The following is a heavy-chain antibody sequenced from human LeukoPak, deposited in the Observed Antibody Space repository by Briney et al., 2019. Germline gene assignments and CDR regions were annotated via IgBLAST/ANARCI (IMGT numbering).Heavy chain of an antibody. CDR2: ITGIGLHT. Sequence: GGSLRLSCEASGFIFSTYGMSWVRQAPGKGFEWVSSITGIGLHTYYPDSVKGRFTISRDNSKNTVYLQMNSLQAEDTAVYYCAKAVRGPLTWGQGTLVTVSS. V-gene: IGHV3-23*01. CDR1: GFIFSTYG. D-gene: IGHD3-10*01. CDR3: AKAVRGPLT. J-gene: IGHJ5*02.